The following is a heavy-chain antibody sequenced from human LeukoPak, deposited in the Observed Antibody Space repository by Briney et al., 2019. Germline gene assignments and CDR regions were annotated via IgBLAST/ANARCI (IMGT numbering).Heavy chain of an antibody. CDR1: GFTVSRNY. D-gene: IGHD2-2*01. CDR3: ARERSYCSTSTCDYYGLDV. CDR2: IFPSGST. J-gene: IGHJ6*02. V-gene: IGHV3-53*01. Sequence: GGSLRLSCAASGFTVSRNYMSWVRQAPGKGLEWVSVIFPSGSTYYTDSLKGRFTISRDNSKNTLYLQMNSLRAEDTAVYYCARERSYCSTSTCDYYGLDVWGQGTTVTVSS.